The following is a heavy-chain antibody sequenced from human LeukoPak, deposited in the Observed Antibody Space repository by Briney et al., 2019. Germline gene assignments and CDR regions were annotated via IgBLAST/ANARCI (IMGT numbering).Heavy chain of an antibody. CDR3: ARAVRIRRAQPFGY. J-gene: IGHJ4*02. D-gene: IGHD3-10*01. V-gene: IGHV4-61*01. CDR1: GGSISSGSYY. CDR2: IFHSGNN. Sequence: SETLSLTCSVSGGSISSGSYYWSWIRQPPGKGLEWIGYIFHSGNNNYNPSLKSRVTISIDTSKNHFSLKLSSVTAADTAVYYCARAVRIRRAQPFGYWGQGTLVTVSS.